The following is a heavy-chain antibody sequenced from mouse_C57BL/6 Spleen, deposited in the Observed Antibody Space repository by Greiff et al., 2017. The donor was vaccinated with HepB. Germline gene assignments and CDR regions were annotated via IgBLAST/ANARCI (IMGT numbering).Heavy chain of an antibody. J-gene: IGHJ4*01. CDR3: ARRGYYDYDEDYYAMDY. V-gene: IGHV1-20*01. D-gene: IGHD2-4*01. CDR1: GYSFTGYF. CDR2: INPYNGDT. Sequence: VQLKESGPELVKPGDSVKISCKASGYSFTGYFMNWVMQSHGKSLEWIGRINPYNGDTFYNQKFKGKATLTVDKSSSTAHMELRSLTSEDSAVYYCARRGYYDYDEDYYAMDYWGQGTSVTVSS.